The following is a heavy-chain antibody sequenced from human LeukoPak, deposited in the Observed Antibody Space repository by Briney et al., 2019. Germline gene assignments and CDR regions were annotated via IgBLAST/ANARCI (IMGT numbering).Heavy chain of an antibody. Sequence: SETLSLTCTVPGASISSYSWSWIRQTPGKGLGWSGYIYYSGSTNYNPSLKSRVTISVDTSKTQFSLKLSSVTAADTAVYYCARSWYNGNYHGAFMWDEGTMVTVPS. D-gene: IGHD1-26*01. CDR2: IYYSGST. J-gene: IGHJ3*02. V-gene: IGHV4-59*01. CDR1: GASISSYS. CDR3: ARSWYNGNYHGAFM.